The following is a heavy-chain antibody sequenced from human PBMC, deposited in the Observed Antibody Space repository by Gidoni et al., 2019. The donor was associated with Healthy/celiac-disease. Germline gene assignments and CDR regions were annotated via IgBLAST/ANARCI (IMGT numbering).Heavy chain of an antibody. Sequence: QVQLVESGGGVVQPGRSLRLSCAASGFTFSSYGMHWVRKAPGKGLGWVAVISYDGSNKYYADSVKGRFTISRDNSKNTLYLQMNSLRAEDTAVYYCAKDGTYAGDYGDYLPDYWGQGTLVTVSS. CDR1: GFTFSSYG. CDR2: ISYDGSNK. J-gene: IGHJ4*02. V-gene: IGHV3-30*18. D-gene: IGHD4-17*01. CDR3: AKDGTYAGDYGDYLPDY.